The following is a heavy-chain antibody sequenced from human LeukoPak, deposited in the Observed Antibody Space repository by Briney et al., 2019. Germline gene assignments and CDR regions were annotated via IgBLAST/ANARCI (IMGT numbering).Heavy chain of an antibody. CDR1: GASISSYY. D-gene: IGHD2-2*01. Sequence: PSETLSLTCTVSGASISSYYWTWVRQPAGKGLEWIGRIYTSGRTNYNPSFKSRVAMSVDTSKNQFSLKLSSVTAADTAVYYCARLSPDSSSSRGFDYWGQGTLVTVSS. J-gene: IGHJ4*02. V-gene: IGHV4-4*07. CDR3: ARLSPDSSSSRGFDY. CDR2: IYTSGRT.